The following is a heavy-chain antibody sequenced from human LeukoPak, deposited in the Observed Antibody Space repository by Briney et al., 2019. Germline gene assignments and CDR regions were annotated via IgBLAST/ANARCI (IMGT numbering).Heavy chain of an antibody. V-gene: IGHV3-21*01. D-gene: IGHD3-3*01. CDR1: GFTFSSYS. Sequence: GGSLRLSCAASGFTFSSYSMNWVHQAPGKGLEWVSSISSSSSYVYYADSVKGRFTISRDNAKNSLYLQMNSLRAEDTAVYYCARDLASDYDFWSGYYFGTYYFDYWGQGTLVTVSS. CDR3: ARDLASDYDFWSGYYFGTYYFDY. CDR2: ISSSSSYV. J-gene: IGHJ4*02.